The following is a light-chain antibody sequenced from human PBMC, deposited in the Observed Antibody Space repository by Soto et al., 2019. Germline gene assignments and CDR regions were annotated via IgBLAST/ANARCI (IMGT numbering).Light chain of an antibody. J-gene: IGKJ1*01. CDR2: GAS. Sequence: AIQMTQSPSSLSASVGDRVTITCRASQAIRNDLGWYQQKPGKAPNLLIFGASNLQAGVPVRFSASGSGTNFTLTISNLQPEDFASYYCLQDYTYPWTFGRGTKVDIK. CDR1: QAIRND. V-gene: IGKV1-6*01. CDR3: LQDYTYPWT.